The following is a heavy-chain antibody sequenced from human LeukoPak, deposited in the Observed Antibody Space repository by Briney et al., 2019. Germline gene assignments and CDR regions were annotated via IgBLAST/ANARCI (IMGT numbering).Heavy chain of an antibody. CDR1: GGTFRRFA. Sequence: SVKVSCKASGGTFRRFAMSWVRQAPGQGLEWMGGIIPIFGSANYAQKFQGRVTITADESTSTAYMELSSLRSEDTAVYYCARAGYCSSTSCYRYYYYYMDVWGKGTTVTISS. CDR3: ARAGYCSSTSCYRYYYYYMDV. CDR2: IIPIFGSA. V-gene: IGHV1-69*13. D-gene: IGHD2-2*01. J-gene: IGHJ6*03.